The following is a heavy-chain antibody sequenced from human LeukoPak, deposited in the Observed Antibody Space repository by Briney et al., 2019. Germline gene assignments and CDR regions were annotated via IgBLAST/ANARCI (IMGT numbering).Heavy chain of an antibody. CDR1: GGSISSYY. D-gene: IGHD3-10*01. V-gene: IGHV4-59*08. J-gene: IGHJ3*02. CDR2: IYYSGST. Sequence: SETLSLTCTVSGGSISSYYWSWIRQPPGKGLEWIGYIYYSGSTNYNPSLKSRVTISVDTSKNQFSLKLSSVTAADTAVYHCARLPPSDYYGSGSYRDAVDIWGQGTMVTVSS. CDR3: ARLPPSDYYGSGSYRDAVDI.